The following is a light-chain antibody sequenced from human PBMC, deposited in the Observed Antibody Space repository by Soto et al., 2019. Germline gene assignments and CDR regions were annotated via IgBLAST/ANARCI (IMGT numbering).Light chain of an antibody. J-gene: IGLJ3*02. V-gene: IGLV2-14*01. CDR1: SSDVGAYNY. Sequence: QSALTQPASVSGSPGQSIPISCTGTSSDVGAYNYVSWFQQHPGKAPRLIIYDVSNRPSGVSNRFSGSKSGNTASLTISGLQAEDEADYYCSSYTTSTTGVFGGGTKLTVL. CDR3: SSYTTSTTGV. CDR2: DVS.